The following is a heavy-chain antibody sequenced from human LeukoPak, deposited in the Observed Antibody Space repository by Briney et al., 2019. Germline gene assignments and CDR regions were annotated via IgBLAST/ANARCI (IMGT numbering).Heavy chain of an antibody. D-gene: IGHD4-23*01. CDR2: ISSDGSNK. J-gene: IGHJ4*02. CDR3: AKTGGNTPTDYYFDY. CDR1: GFIFSSYG. V-gene: IGHV3-30*18. Sequence: GRSLRLSCAASGFIFSSYGIHLVRQAPGKGLNWVSAISSDGSNKYYADSVKGRFSISRANSKNTLYLQMNSLRAEDTAAYYCAKTGGNTPTDYYFDYWGQGTLVTVSS.